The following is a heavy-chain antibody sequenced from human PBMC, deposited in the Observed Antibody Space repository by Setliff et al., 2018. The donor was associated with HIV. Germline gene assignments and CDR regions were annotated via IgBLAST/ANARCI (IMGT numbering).Heavy chain of an antibody. V-gene: IGHV7-4-1*02. CDR2: IHTEQGFP. J-gene: IGHJ3*02. D-gene: IGHD5-12*01. CDR3: AVDRHAFDI. Sequence: ASVKVSCKASGHSFINYAINWLRQAPGRGLEWMGWIHTEQGFPMYAQGFTGRFVFSLDPSVNTAYLQINSLTPDDGGVYYCAVDRHAFDIWGQGTVVTVSS. CDR1: GHSFINYA.